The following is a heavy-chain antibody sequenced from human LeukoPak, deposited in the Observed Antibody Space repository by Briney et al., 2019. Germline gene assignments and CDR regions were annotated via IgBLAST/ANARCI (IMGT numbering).Heavy chain of an antibody. CDR1: GFTFSSYA. V-gene: IGHV3-23*01. Sequence: TGGSLRLSCAASGFTFSSYAMSWVRQAPGKGLEWVSAISGSGGSTYYADSVKGRFTISRDNSKNTLYLQMNSLRAEDTAVYYCVRESASTITRHFDYWGQGTLVTVSS. D-gene: IGHD4-11*01. CDR3: VRESASTITRHFDY. J-gene: IGHJ4*02. CDR2: ISGSGGST.